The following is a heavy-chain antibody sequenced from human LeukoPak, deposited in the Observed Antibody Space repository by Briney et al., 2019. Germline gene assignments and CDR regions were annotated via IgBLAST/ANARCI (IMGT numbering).Heavy chain of an antibody. J-gene: IGHJ4*02. Sequence: RVASVKVSCKASGYTFTGYYMHWVRQAPGQGLEWMGRINPNSGGTNYAQKFQGRVTMTRDTSTSTVYMELSSLRSEDTAVYYCARGSPPSYGDYEHWGQGTLVTVSS. CDR3: ARGSPPSYGDYEH. CDR2: INPNSGGT. D-gene: IGHD4-17*01. V-gene: IGHV1-2*06. CDR1: GYTFTGYY.